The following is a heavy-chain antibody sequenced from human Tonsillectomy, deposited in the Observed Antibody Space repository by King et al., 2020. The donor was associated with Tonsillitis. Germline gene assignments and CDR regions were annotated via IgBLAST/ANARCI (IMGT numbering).Heavy chain of an antibody. D-gene: IGHD3-22*01. V-gene: IGHV4-30-2*01. J-gene: IGHJ4*02. CDR3: ARERVRSEYYLSSGVDY. CDR1: GGSISSGGYS. Sequence: QLQESGSGLVKPSQTLSLTCAVSGGSISSGGYSWRWIRQPPGKGLEWIGYIYYSGSTYYNPSLKSRVTISVDRSKNQFSLKLSSVTAADTAVYYCARERVRSEYYLSSGVDYCGQRTLVTVSS. CDR2: IYYSGST.